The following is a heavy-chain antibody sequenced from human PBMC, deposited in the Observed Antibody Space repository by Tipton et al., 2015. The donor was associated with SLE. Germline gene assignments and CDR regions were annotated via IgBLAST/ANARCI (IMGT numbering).Heavy chain of an antibody. Sequence: SLRLSCAASGFTVSSNYMSWVRQAPGKGLEWVSVIYSGGSTYYADSVKGRFIISRDNSKNTLYLQMNSLRAEDTAVYYCAREDQVSGVYFDYWGQGTLVTVSS. D-gene: IGHD3-10*01. J-gene: IGHJ4*02. CDR2: IYSGGST. CDR1: GFTVSSNY. CDR3: AREDQVSGVYFDY. V-gene: IGHV3-66*01.